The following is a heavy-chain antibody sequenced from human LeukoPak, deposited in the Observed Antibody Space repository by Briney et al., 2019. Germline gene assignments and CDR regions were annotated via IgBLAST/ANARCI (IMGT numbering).Heavy chain of an antibody. V-gene: IGHV3-23*01. J-gene: IGHJ6*03. CDR2: ISGSGGST. Sequence: SGGSLRLSCSASGFPFSSYARSWVRQAPAKGLEWVSAISGSGGSTYYADSVKGRFTISRDNSKNTLYLQMNSLRAEDTAVYYCAKDDYFYYKDVWGKGTTVTVSS. CDR3: AKDDYFYYKDV. CDR1: GFPFSSYA.